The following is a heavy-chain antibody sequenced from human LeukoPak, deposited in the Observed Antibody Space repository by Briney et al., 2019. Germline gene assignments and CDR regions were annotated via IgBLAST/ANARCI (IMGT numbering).Heavy chain of an antibody. J-gene: IGHJ4*02. CDR3: ARGAIVGATGGFDY. V-gene: IGHV4-38-2*02. Sequence: SETLSLTCTVSGYSISSGYYWGWIRQPPGKGLEWIGSIYHSGSTYYNPSLKSRVTISVDTSKNQFSLKLSSVTAADTAVYYCARGAIVGATGGFDYWGQGTLVTVSS. D-gene: IGHD1-26*01. CDR1: GYSISSGYY. CDR2: IYHSGST.